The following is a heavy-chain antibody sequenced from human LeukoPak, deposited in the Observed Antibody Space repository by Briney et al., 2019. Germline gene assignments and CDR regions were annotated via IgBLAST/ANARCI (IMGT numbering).Heavy chain of an antibody. V-gene: IGHV1-2*02. CDR2: INPNSGGT. D-gene: IGHD3-10*01. J-gene: IGHJ4*02. CDR3: ARRYYYGSGSYFDY. CDR1: GYTFTGYY. Sequence: ASVKVSCKASGYTFTGYYIHWVRQAPGQGLEWMGWINPNSGGTNYSQKFQGRVTMMRDTSISTAYMELSRLRSDDTAGYYCARRYYYGSGSYFDYWGQGTLATVSS.